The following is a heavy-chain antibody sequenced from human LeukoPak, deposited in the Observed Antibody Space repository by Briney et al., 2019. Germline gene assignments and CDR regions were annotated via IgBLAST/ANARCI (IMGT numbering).Heavy chain of an antibody. D-gene: IGHD3-22*01. CDR3: ARRNYYDSSGYYYEWFDP. V-gene: IGHV1-69*05. Sequence: VASVKVSCKASGGTFISYAISWVRQAPGQGLEWMGGIIPIFGTANYAQKFQGRVTITTDESTSTAYMELSSLRSEDTAVYYCARRNYYDSSGYYYEWFDPWGQGTLVTVSS. CDR1: GGTFISYA. J-gene: IGHJ5*02. CDR2: IIPIFGTA.